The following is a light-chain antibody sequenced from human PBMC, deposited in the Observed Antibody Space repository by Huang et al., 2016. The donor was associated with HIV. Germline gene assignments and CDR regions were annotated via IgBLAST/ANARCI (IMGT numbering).Light chain of an antibody. CDR1: QSLVHSDGNTY. Sequence: DVVMTQSPLSLPVTLGQPASISCRSSQSLVHSDGNTYLNWFQQRPGQSPRRLIYKVSNRDSGVPDRFSGSWSGTDFTLKISRVEAEDVGVYYCMQGTHWPPNTFGQGTKLEIK. J-gene: IGKJ2*01. CDR3: MQGTHWPPNT. V-gene: IGKV2-30*02. CDR2: KVS.